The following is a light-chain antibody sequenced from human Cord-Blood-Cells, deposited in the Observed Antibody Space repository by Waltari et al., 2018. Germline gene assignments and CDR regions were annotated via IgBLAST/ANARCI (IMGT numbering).Light chain of an antibody. CDR2: EVS. CDR1: NSDVGGYNY. V-gene: IGLV2-14*01. CDR3: SSYTSSSTLV. J-gene: IGLJ1*01. Sequence: QSALTQPASVSGSPGQTITISCTGTNSDVGGYNYVSWYQQHPGKAPKLMIYEVSNRPSGVSNLFSGSKSGNTASLTISGLQAEDDADYYCSSYTSSSTLVFGTATKVTGL.